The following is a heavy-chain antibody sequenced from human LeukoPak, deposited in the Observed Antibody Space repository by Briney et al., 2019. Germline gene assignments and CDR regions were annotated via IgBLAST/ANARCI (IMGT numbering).Heavy chain of an antibody. CDR2: IYTSGST. D-gene: IGHD3-3*01. V-gene: IGHV4-4*07. CDR3: ARSEYYDFWSGFNWFDP. J-gene: IGHJ5*02. Sequence: SETLSLTCTVSGGSISSYYWSWIRQPAGKGLEWIGRIYTSGSTNYNPSLKSRVTMSVDTSKNQFSLKLSSVTAADTAVYYCARSEYYDFWSGFNWFDPWGQGTLVTVSS. CDR1: GGSISSYY.